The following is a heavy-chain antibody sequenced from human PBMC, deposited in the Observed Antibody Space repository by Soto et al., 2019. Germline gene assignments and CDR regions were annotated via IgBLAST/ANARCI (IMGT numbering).Heavy chain of an antibody. CDR1: CYTFTSYG. D-gene: IGHD3-10*01. CDR2: ISTYNGNT. Sequence: ASVKVSCKASCYTFTSYGVIWVRQAPGQGLEWMGWISTYNGNTKYAQKLQGRVTMTTDTSTSTAYMGLRSLRSDDTAVFYCAREMVRGVGSDYWGQGTLVTVSS. J-gene: IGHJ4*02. V-gene: IGHV1-18*01. CDR3: AREMVRGVGSDY.